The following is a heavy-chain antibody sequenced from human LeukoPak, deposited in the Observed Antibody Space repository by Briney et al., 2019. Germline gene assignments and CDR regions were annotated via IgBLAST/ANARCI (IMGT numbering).Heavy chain of an antibody. V-gene: IGHV3-23*01. Sequence: GGSLRLSCAASGFTFSSYGMSWVRQAPGKGLEWVSAISGSGGSTYYADSVKGRFTISRDNSKNTLYLQMNSLRAEDTAVYYCARLTPIAAAGTGDVWGKGTTVTISS. D-gene: IGHD6-13*01. J-gene: IGHJ6*04. CDR3: ARLTPIAAAGTGDV. CDR2: ISGSGGST. CDR1: GFTFSSYG.